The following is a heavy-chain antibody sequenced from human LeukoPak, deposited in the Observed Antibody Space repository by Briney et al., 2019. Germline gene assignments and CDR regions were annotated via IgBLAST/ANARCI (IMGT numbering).Heavy chain of an antibody. CDR2: IYYSGST. J-gene: IGHJ4*02. CDR1: GGSISSYY. D-gene: IGHD3/OR15-3a*01. Sequence: SETLSLTCTVSGGSISSYYWSWIRQPPGKGLEWIGYIYYSGSTNYNPSLKSRVTISVDTSKNQFSLKLSSATAADTAVYYCARLTRGLDLFDYWGQGTLVTVSS. CDR3: ARLTRGLDLFDY. V-gene: IGHV4-59*08.